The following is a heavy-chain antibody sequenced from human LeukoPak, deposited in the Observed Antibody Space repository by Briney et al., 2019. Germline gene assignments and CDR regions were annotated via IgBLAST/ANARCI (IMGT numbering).Heavy chain of an antibody. V-gene: IGHV1-2*02. Sequence: GASVKVSCKASGYTFTCYYMHWVRQAPGQGLEWMGWINPNSGGTNYAQKFQGSVTMTSDTSISTAYMELSRLRSDDTAVSYCASDPGVSVAAYYFDYWGQGTLVTVSS. J-gene: IGHJ4*02. D-gene: IGHD6-19*01. CDR3: ASDPGVSVAAYYFDY. CDR1: GYTFTCYY. CDR2: INPNSGGT.